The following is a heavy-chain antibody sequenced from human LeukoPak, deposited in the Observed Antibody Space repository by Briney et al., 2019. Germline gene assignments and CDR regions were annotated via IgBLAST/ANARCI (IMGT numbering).Heavy chain of an antibody. V-gene: IGHV3-23*01. J-gene: IGHJ4*02. Sequence: GGSLRLSCEASGFTVSSNHMSWVRQAPGKGLEWFSAISGNGGSTYYADSVKGRFTISRDNSKNTLYLQMNSLRAEDTAAYSCAKDLYDSYGSRFDYWGQGTLVTVSS. D-gene: IGHD5-18*01. CDR1: GFTVSSNH. CDR3: AKDLYDSYGSRFDY. CDR2: ISGNGGST.